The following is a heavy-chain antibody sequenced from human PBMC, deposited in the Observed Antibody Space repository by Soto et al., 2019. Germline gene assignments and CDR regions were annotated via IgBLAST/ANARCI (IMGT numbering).Heavy chain of an antibody. D-gene: IGHD6-19*01. CDR3: ARVGAIAVAGPFDY. CDR2: INAGNGNT. V-gene: IGHV1-3*01. Sequence: QVQLVQSGAEVKKPGASVKVSCKASGYTFTSYAMHWVRQAPGQRLEWMGWINAGNGNTKYSQKFQGRVNITRDTSASTAYMELSSLRSEDTAVYYCARVGAIAVAGPFDYWGQGTLVTVSS. CDR1: GYTFTSYA. J-gene: IGHJ4*02.